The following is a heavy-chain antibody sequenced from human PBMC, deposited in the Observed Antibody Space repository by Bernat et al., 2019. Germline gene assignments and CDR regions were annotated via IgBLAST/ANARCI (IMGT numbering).Heavy chain of an antibody. J-gene: IGHJ3*02. CDR1: GFTVSSNY. CDR2: IYSGGST. Sequence: VQLVESGGGVVQPGRSLRLSCAASGFTVSSNYMSCVRQAPGKGLEWVSVIYSGGSTYYADSVKGRFTISRDNSKNTLYLQMNSLRAEDTAVYYCARAGGSGSLDAFDIWGQGTMVTVSS. D-gene: IGHD3-10*01. V-gene: IGHV3-66*01. CDR3: ARAGGSGSLDAFDI.